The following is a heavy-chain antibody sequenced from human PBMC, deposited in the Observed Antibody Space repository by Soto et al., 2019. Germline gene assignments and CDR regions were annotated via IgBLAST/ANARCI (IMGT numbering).Heavy chain of an antibody. CDR1: GYTFTGYY. D-gene: IGHD5-18*01. J-gene: IGHJ4*02. CDR2: INSNSGGT. Sequence: ASVKVSCKASGYTFTGYYMHWVRQAPGQGLEWMGWINSNSGGTNYAQKFQGRVTMTRDTSISTAYMELSRLRSDDTAVYYCARASVLQLCLHDLDYWGPGTLVTVSS. V-gene: IGHV1-2*02. CDR3: ARASVLQLCLHDLDY.